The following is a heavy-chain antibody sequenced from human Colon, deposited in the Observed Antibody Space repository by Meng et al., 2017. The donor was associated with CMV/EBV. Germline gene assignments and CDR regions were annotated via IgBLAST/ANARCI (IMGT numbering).Heavy chain of an antibody. D-gene: IGHD6-6*01. V-gene: IGHV3-23*03. CDR2: LYSGGSDS. CDR1: GFSLSTYA. Sequence: GESLTLSCAASGFSLSTYAMNWFRQAPGKGLEWVSVLYSGGSDSHNADSVKGRFTVSRDNSKNILYLQMNSLRPEDTAVYYCAKDLKYPDYGMDVWGQGTTVTVSS. J-gene: IGHJ6*02. CDR3: AKDLKYPDYGMDV.